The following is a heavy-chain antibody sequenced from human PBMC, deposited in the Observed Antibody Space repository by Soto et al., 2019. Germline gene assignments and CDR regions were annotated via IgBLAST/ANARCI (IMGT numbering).Heavy chain of an antibody. J-gene: IGHJ6*02. CDR2: ISYDGSNK. CDR3: ASLYSSGWYGYYYYGMDV. D-gene: IGHD6-19*01. Sequence: GGALRLSCAASGFTFSSYAMHWVRQAPGKGLEWVAVISYDGSNKYYADSVKGRFTISRDNSKNTLYLQMNSLRAEDTAVYYCASLYSSGWYGYYYYGMDVWGQGTTVTVSS. CDR1: GFTFSSYA. V-gene: IGHV3-30-3*01.